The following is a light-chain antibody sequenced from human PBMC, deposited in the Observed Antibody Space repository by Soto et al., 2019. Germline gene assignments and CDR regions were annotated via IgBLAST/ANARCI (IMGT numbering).Light chain of an antibody. CDR3: QKYNSAPWT. J-gene: IGKJ1*01. V-gene: IGKV1-27*01. CDR1: QGVNNY. CDR2: AAS. Sequence: DIQMTQSPSSLSASVGDRVTITCRASQGVNNYLVWYQQKPGKVPKLLIYAASTLQSGVPSRFSGSGSGTDLTLTISSLRPEDVETDYCQKYNSAPWTFGQGTKVEIK.